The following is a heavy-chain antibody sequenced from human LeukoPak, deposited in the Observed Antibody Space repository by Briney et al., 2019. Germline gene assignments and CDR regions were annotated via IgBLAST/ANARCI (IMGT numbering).Heavy chain of an antibody. V-gene: IGHV4-59*11. CDR1: GASMNTHY. CDR2: MLDTVTT. CDR3: ATIKRGNIFGYFDF. Sequence: SETLSLTCAVSGASMNTHYWSWIRQPPGKGLEWIGYMLDTVTTKDNPSLKSRFTLSADTSKNQFSLRLTSVTAADTAVYYCATIKRGNIFGYFDFWGQGIPVTVSS. J-gene: IGHJ4*02. D-gene: IGHD5-18*01.